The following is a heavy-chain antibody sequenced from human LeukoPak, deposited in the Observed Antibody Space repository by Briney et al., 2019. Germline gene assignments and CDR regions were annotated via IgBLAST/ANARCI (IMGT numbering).Heavy chain of an antibody. CDR3: ARSVSWGLLVRDDAFDI. CDR2: IHYSGST. J-gene: IGHJ3*02. CDR1: GGSISSYH. V-gene: IGHV4-59*08. Sequence: SESLSLTCTVSGGSISSYHWIWIRQPPGKGLEWIGYIHYSGSTNYNPSLESRVTTSVDTSKKQFSLKLRSVTAADTAVYYCARSVSWGLLVRDDAFDIWGQGTMVTVSS. D-gene: IGHD2-21*01.